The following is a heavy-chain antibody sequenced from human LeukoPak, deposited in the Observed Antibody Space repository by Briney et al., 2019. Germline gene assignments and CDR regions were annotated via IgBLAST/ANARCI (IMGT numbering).Heavy chain of an antibody. CDR3: AKEQSSSWLTLYFDY. D-gene: IGHD6-13*01. CDR1: GFTFSSYG. J-gene: IGHJ4*02. Sequence: PGRSLRLSCAASGFTFSSYGMHWVRQAPGKGLEWVAVIWYDGSNKYYADSVKGRFTISRDNSKNTLYLQMNSLRAEDTAVYYCAKEQSSSWLTLYFDYWGQGTLVTVSS. CDR2: IWYDGSNK. V-gene: IGHV3-33*06.